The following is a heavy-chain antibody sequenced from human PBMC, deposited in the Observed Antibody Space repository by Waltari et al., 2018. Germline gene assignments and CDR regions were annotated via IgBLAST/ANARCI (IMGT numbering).Heavy chain of an antibody. D-gene: IGHD3-9*01. J-gene: IGHJ6*02. CDR2: ISYDGSNK. CDR1: GFTFSSYA. CDR3: ARDLARTGYYAVGYYYYGMDV. V-gene: IGHV3-30*01. Sequence: QVQLVESGGGVVQPGRSLRLSCAASGFTFSSYAMHWVRQAPGQGPEWVAVISYDGSNKYYADSVKGRFTISRDNSKNTLYLQMNSLRAEDTAVYYCARDLARTGYYAVGYYYYGMDVWGQGTTVTVSS.